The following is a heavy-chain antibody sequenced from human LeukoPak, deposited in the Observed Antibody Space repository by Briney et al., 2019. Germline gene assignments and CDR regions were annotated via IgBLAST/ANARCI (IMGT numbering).Heavy chain of an antibody. CDR3: ARDLRSSGYYAFDY. CDR1: GFTFSSYG. J-gene: IGHJ4*02. D-gene: IGHD3-22*01. CDR2: ISSSSSYI. V-gene: IGHV3-21*01. Sequence: GGSLRLSCAASGFTFSSYGMNWVRQAPGKGLEWVSFISSSSSYIYYADSVKGRFTISRDNAKNSLYLQMSSLRAEDTAVYYCARDLRSSGYYAFDYWGQGTLVTVSS.